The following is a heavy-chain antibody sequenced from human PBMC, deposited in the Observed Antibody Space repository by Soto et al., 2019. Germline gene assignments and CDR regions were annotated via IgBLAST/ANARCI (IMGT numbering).Heavy chain of an antibody. V-gene: IGHV1-8*01. Sequence: QVQLVQSGAEVKKPGASVKVSCKASGYTFTSYDINWVRQATGQGLEWMGWMNPNSGNTGYAQKFQGRVTMTRNTYISTAYMELSSLRSEDTAVYYCARDSDIVVVPASSSDYYYYMDVWGKGTTVTVSS. CDR3: ARDSDIVVVPASSSDYYYYMDV. CDR1: GYTFTSYD. J-gene: IGHJ6*03. CDR2: MNPNSGNT. D-gene: IGHD2-2*01.